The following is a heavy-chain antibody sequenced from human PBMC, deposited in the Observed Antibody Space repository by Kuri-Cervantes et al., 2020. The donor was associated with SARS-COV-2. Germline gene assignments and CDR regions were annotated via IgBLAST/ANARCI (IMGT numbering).Heavy chain of an antibody. V-gene: IGHV1-18*01. D-gene: IGHD3-10*01. J-gene: IGHJ4*02. CDR1: GYTSTSYG. Sequence: ASVKVSCKASGYTSTSYGISWVRQAPGQGLEWMGWISAYNGNTNYAQKLQGRVTMTTDTSTSTAYMDLGSLRSDDTAVYYCARWTFGSGIYYSSFDYWGQGTLVTVSS. CDR3: ARWTFGSGIYYSSFDY. CDR2: ISAYNGNT.